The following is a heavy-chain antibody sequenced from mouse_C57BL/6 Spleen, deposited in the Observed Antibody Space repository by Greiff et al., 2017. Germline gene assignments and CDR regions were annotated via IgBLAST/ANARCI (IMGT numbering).Heavy chain of an antibody. CDR1: GYAFSSSW. CDR2: MYPGDGDT. D-gene: IGHD4-1*01. J-gene: IGHJ2*01. Sequence: VKLQQSGPELVKPGASVKISCKASGYAFSSSWMNWVKQRPGKGLEWIGRMYPGDGDTNYNGKFKGKATLTADKSSSTAYMQLSSLTSEDSAVYFCARDWPDYWGQGTTLTVSS. V-gene: IGHV1-82*01. CDR3: ARDWPDY.